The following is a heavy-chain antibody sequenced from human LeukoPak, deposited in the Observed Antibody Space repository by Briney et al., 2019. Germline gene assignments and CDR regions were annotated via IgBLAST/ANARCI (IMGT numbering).Heavy chain of an antibody. V-gene: IGHV4-30-2*01. Sequence: PSETLSLTCTVSGGSISSGGYYWSWIRQPPGKGLEWIGYIYHSGSTYYNPSLKSRVTISVDRSKNQFSLKLSSVTAADTAVYYCARAPSTVTLDYWGQGTLVTVSS. D-gene: IGHD4-17*01. J-gene: IGHJ4*02. CDR3: ARAPSTVTLDY. CDR1: GGSISSGGYY. CDR2: IYHSGST.